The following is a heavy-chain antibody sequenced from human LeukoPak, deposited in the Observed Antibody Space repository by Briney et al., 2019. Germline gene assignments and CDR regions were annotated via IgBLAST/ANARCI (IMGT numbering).Heavy chain of an antibody. CDR3: VRDHYYYDSSGDYQYYYMDV. CDR2: IYTSGST. V-gene: IGHV4-4*07. CDR1: GASISSYH. Sequence: SETLSLTCTVTGASISSYHWSWIRQPAGRGLKWIGRIYTSGSTNYNPSLKSRVTISVDKSKNQFSLKLSPVSAADTAVYYCVRDHYYYDSSGDYQYYYMDVWGKGTTVTVSS. J-gene: IGHJ6*03. D-gene: IGHD3-22*01.